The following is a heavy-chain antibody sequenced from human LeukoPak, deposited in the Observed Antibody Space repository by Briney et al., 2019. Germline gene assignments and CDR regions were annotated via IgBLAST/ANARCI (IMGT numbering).Heavy chain of an antibody. V-gene: IGHV4-4*07. CDR2: IYTSGNT. CDR1: GVPVSSYY. Sequence: SETLSLTCTVSGVPVSSYYWGWVRLPATKGLEWIGRIYTSGNTHYNPSHKSRVTMSMDTSKNQFSLRLSSVTAANAAVYYCAREFSSGYYFFDYWGPGTVVTVSS. J-gene: IGHJ4*02. D-gene: IGHD3-22*01. CDR3: AREFSSGYYFFDY.